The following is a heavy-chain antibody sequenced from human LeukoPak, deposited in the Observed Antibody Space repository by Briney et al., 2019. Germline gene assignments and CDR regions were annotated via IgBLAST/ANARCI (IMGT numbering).Heavy chain of an antibody. CDR1: GGSISSSRYY. CDR3: ARVPSWYYYYYMDV. D-gene: IGHD4/OR15-4a*01. Sequence: RSSETLSLTCTVSGGSISSSRYYWGWLRQPPGKGLEWIGSIYYSGSTYYNPSLKSRVTISVDTSKNQYSLKLSSVTAADTAVYYCARVPSWYYYYYMDVWGKGTTVTVSS. J-gene: IGHJ6*03. V-gene: IGHV4-39*07. CDR2: IYYSGST.